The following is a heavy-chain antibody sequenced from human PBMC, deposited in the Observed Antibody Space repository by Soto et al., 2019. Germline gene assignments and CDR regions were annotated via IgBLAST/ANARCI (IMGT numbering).Heavy chain of an antibody. J-gene: IGHJ6*04. CDR1: GYTFTSYD. CDR3: ARDYSSGYGMDV. D-gene: IGHD6-19*01. Sequence: ASVKVSCKASGYTFTSYDINWVRQATGQGLEWMGWMNPNSGNTDYAQKFQGRVTMTRNTSISTAYMELSSLRSEDTAVYYCARDYSSGYGMDVWGEGTTVTVSS. V-gene: IGHV1-8*01. CDR2: MNPNSGNT.